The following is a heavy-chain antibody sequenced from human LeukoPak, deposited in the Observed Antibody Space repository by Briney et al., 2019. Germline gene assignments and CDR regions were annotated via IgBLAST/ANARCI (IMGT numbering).Heavy chain of an antibody. CDR1: GGTFSSYA. D-gene: IGHD5-12*01. CDR3: ARGGSGYDYLGY. V-gene: IGHV1-69*04. J-gene: IGHJ4*02. CDR2: IIPILGIA. Sequence: SVKVSCKASGGTFSSYAISWVRQAPGQGLERMGRIIPILGIANYAQKFQGRVTITADKSTSTAYMELSSLRSEDTAVYYCARGGSGYDYLGYWGQGTLVTVSS.